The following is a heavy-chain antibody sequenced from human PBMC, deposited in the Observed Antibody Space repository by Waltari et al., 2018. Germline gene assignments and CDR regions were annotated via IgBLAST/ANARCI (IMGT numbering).Heavy chain of an antibody. CDR3: ARGLYCSSTSCYNWFDP. V-gene: IGHV4-34*01. Sequence: QVQLQQWGAGLLKPSETLSLTCAVYGGSFSGSYWSCIRQPPGKGLEWIGEINHSGSTNYNPSLKSRVTISVDTSKNQFSLKLSSVTAADTAVYYCARGLYCSSTSCYNWFDPWGQGTLVTVSS. D-gene: IGHD2-2*01. J-gene: IGHJ5*02. CDR1: GGSFSGSY. CDR2: INHSGST.